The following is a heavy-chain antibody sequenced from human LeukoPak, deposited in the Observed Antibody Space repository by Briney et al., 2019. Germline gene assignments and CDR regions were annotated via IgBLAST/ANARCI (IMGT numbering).Heavy chain of an antibody. CDR2: INSGESGT. Sequence: GGSLRLPCAASGFTFSSYWMHWVRQAPGKGLVWISHINSGESGTSYADSVKGRFTISRDNAKNTLYLQMNSLRAEDTAVYYCARYLYSSSLNDYWGQGTLVTVSS. CDR1: GFTFSSYW. CDR3: ARYLYSSSLNDY. J-gene: IGHJ4*02. D-gene: IGHD6-13*01. V-gene: IGHV3-74*01.